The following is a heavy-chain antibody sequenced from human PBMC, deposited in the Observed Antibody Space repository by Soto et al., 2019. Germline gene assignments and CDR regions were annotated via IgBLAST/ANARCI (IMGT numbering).Heavy chain of an antibody. J-gene: IGHJ5*02. Sequence: QVQLVQSGAEVKKPGSSVKVSCKASGGTFSSYTISWVRQAPGQGLEWMGRIIPILGIANYAQKFQGRVTITADNTTSTAYMELSSLRSEDTAVYYCARDHDYNDSSEQAWGQGTLVTVSS. CDR3: ARDHDYNDSSEQA. CDR2: IIPILGIA. CDR1: GGTFSSYT. V-gene: IGHV1-69*08. D-gene: IGHD3-22*01.